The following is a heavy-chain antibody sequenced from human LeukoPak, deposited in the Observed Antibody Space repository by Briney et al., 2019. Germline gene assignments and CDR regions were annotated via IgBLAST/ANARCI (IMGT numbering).Heavy chain of an antibody. J-gene: IGHJ5*02. V-gene: IGHV4-4*07. CDR2: IYTSGST. Sequence: SETLSLTCTVSGGSISSYYWSWIRQPAGKGLEWIGRIYTSGSTNYNPSLKSRVTTSVDTSKNQFSLKLSSVTAADTAVYYCARDQVVPAARGWFDPWGQGTLVTVSS. CDR1: GGSISSYY. D-gene: IGHD2-2*01. CDR3: ARDQVVPAARGWFDP.